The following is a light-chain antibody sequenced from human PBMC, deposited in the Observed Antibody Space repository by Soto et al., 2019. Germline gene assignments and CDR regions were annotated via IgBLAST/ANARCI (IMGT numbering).Light chain of an antibody. CDR2: DAS. Sequence: EIVLTQSPATLSLSPGERATLSCRASQSVYNYLAWYQQKPGQAPRLLIYDASTRATGIPARLSGGGSGADFTLTISSLEPEDFAVYYCQQRLDWPLTFGGGTNVEI. CDR1: QSVYNY. J-gene: IGKJ4*01. CDR3: QQRLDWPLT. V-gene: IGKV3-11*01.